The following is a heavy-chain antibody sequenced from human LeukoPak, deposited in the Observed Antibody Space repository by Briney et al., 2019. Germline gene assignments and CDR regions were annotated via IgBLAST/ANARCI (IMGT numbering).Heavy chain of an antibody. CDR1: GFPFGVHA. CDR3: AKDWTPHNRVYDCLDA. V-gene: IGHV3-23*01. Sequence: AGGSLRLSCVGSGFPFGVHAMSWVRQAPGKGPEWVATIGSGADLFYAESVKGRFTISRDDPRNTVWLQMNSLRAEDTALYYCAKDWTPHNRVYDCLDAWGQGTQVTVSS. J-gene: IGHJ5*02. CDR2: IGSGADL. D-gene: IGHD3-16*01.